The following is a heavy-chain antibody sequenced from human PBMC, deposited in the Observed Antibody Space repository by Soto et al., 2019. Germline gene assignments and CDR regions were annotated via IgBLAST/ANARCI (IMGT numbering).Heavy chain of an antibody. CDR3: ATVERALQAVAANGGFDY. D-gene: IGHD6-19*01. CDR2: FDPEDGET. V-gene: IGHV1-24*01. CDR1: GYTPTEFS. J-gene: IGHJ4*02. Sequence: GGSVKGSCKVSGYTPTEFSMHWVRQAPGKRLEWMGGFDPEDGETIYAQKFQGRVTMTEDTSTDTAYMELSSLRSEDTAVYYCATVERALQAVAANGGFDYWGQGTLVTVSS.